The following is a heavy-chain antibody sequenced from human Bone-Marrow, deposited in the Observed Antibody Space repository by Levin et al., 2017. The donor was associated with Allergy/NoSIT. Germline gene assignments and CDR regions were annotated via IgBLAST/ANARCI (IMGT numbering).Heavy chain of an antibody. D-gene: IGHD6-19*01. CDR3: VRSSGWVIDY. J-gene: IGHJ4*02. Sequence: LSLTCAASGFTFSNYWMHWVRQAPGKGLVWVSVIKSDGSSSYYADSVKGRFTISRDNAKNTLYLQMNSLRVEDTAMYYCVRSSGWVIDYWGLGTLVTVSS. V-gene: IGHV3-74*01. CDR2: IKSDGSSS. CDR1: GFTFSNYW.